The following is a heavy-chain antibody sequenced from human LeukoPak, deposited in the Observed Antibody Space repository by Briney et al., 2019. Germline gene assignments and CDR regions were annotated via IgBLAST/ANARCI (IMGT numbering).Heavy chain of an antibody. CDR2: IYPGDSDT. D-gene: IGHD5-24*01. J-gene: IGHJ4*02. Sequence: GESLQISCEGSGYTFTSYWIAWVRQLPGKGLEWMGIIYPGDSDTRYSPSFQGQVTISADKSISTAYLQWSSLKASDTAMYYCARSYDGYKLFDYWGQGTLVTVSS. CDR3: ARSYDGYKLFDY. V-gene: IGHV5-51*01. CDR1: GYTFTSYW.